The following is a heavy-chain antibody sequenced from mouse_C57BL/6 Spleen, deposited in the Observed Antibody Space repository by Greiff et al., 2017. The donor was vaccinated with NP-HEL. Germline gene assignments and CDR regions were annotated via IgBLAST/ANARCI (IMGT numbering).Heavy chain of an antibody. CDR2: INPSSDYT. V-gene: IGHV1-7*01. D-gene: IGHD2-2*01. Sequence: QVQLQQSGAELAKPGASVKLSCKASGYTFTSYWIHWVKQRPGQGLEWIGSINPSSDYTTYNQKFKDKATLTADNSSSTAYMQLSSLTYEDSSVYYCTRRGYGAVDYWSQGTSVTVSS. CDR1: GYTFTSYW. J-gene: IGHJ4*01. CDR3: TRRGYGAVDY.